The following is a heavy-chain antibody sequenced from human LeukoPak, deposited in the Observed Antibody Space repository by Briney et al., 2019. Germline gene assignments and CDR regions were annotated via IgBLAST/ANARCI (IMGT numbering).Heavy chain of an antibody. CDR3: ASPYYGSGITAPDV. V-gene: IGHV1-69*13. D-gene: IGHD3-10*01. CDR2: IIPILGTA. J-gene: IGHJ6*02. Sequence: ASVKVSCKASGGTFSSYAISWVRQAPGQGLEWMGGIIPILGTANYAQKFQGRVTITADESTSTAYMELSSLRSEDTAVYYCASPYYGSGITAPDVWGQGTTVTVSS. CDR1: GGTFSSYA.